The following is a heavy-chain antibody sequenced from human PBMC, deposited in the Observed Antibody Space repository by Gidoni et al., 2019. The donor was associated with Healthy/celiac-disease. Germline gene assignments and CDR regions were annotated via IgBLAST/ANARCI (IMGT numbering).Heavy chain of an antibody. CDR3: AKSSYSYGSGRSQFQY. CDR2: ISGIGGST. V-gene: IGHV3-23*01. D-gene: IGHD3-10*01. CDR1: GFTFGRGA. Sequence: EVQLLESGGGVVQPGGSLRLAWAAAGFTFGRGAMSWVRQAPGRGLEWVSAISGIGGSTYYASSVKGRFTLSSDNSKNTLYLQMHSLSAEDTAVYYCAKSSYSYGSGRSQFQYWGQGTLVTVSS. J-gene: IGHJ1*01.